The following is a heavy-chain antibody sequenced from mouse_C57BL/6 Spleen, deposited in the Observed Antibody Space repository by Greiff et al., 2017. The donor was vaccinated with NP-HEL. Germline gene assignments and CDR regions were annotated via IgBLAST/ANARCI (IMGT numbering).Heavy chain of an antibody. J-gene: IGHJ2*01. CDR2: IYPNSGGT. V-gene: IGHV1-72*01. CDR1: GYTFTSYW. CDR3: AITTVVAPFDY. Sequence: QVQLQQPGAELVKPGASVKLSCKASGYTFTSYWMHWVKQRPGRGLEWIGRIYPNSGGTKYNEKFKSKATLTVDKPSSTAYMQLSSLTSEDSAVYYGAITTVVAPFDYWGQGTTLTVSS. D-gene: IGHD1-1*01.